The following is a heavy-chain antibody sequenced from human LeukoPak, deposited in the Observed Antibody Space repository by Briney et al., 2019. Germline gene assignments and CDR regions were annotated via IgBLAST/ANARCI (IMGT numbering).Heavy chain of an antibody. J-gene: IGHJ4*02. CDR3: ARDATGGLQLDY. Sequence: ASVMVSCKASGYTFTGYYMHWVRQAPGQGLEWMGWINPNSGGTNYAQKFQGRVTMTRDMSTSTVYMEVSSLRSEDTAVYYCARDATGGLQLDYWGQGTLVTVSS. V-gene: IGHV1-2*02. D-gene: IGHD1-14*01. CDR2: INPNSGGT. CDR1: GYTFTGYY.